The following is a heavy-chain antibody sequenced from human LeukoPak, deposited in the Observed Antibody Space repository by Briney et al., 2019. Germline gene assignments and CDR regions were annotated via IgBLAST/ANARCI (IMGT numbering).Heavy chain of an antibody. D-gene: IGHD2-2*01. V-gene: IGHV1-2*02. CDR2: INPNSGGT. CDR1: GYTFSGYY. CDR3: ARGGIVPGATADAFEI. Sequence: ASVKVSCKASGYTFSGYYLYWVRQAPAQGLEWMGWINPNSGGTNYAQKFQGRVTMARDTSITTAYMELRWSRSDDTAVYYCARGGIVPGATADAFEIWGQGTTVTVS. J-gene: IGHJ3*02.